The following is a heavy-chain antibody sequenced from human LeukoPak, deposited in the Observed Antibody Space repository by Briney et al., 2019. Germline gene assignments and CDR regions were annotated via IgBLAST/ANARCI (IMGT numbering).Heavy chain of an antibody. J-gene: IGHJ5*02. V-gene: IGHV4-34*01. CDR3: ARDLYEYSSSSAPEP. D-gene: IGHD6-6*01. CDR2: INHSGST. CDR1: GGSFSGYY. Sequence: SETLSLTCAVYGGSFSGYYWSWIRQPPGKGLEWIGEINHSGSTNYNPSLKSRVTISVDTSKNQFSLKLSSVTAADTAVYYCARDLYEYSSSSAPEPWGQGTLVTVSS.